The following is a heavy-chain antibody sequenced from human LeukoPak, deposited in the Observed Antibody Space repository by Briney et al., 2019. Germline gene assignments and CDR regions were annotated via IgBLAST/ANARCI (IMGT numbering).Heavy chain of an antibody. V-gene: IGHV3-64D*06. Sequence: GGSLRLSCSASGFTFSSYPVHWVRQAPGKGLEYVSRISTNGGSTHYADSVKGRFTISRDNSKNTVNLQMSSLRVDDTAVYYCVKLSRAAATDFDYWGQGTLVTVSS. CDR2: ISTNGGST. CDR3: VKLSRAAATDFDY. D-gene: IGHD6-13*01. J-gene: IGHJ4*02. CDR1: GFTFSSYP.